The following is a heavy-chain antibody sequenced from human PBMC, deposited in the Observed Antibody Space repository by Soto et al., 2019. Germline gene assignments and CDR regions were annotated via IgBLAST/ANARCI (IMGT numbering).Heavy chain of an antibody. J-gene: IGHJ6*02. CDR2: ISYDGSNK. Sequence: GGSLRLSCAASGFTFSSYGMHWVRQAPGKGLEWVAVISYDGSNKYYADSVKGRFTISRGNSKNTLYLQMNSLRAEDTAVYYCAKDDFDLGELPDYYYYYGMDVWGQGTTVTVSS. V-gene: IGHV3-30*18. D-gene: IGHD3-16*01. CDR3: AKDDFDLGELPDYYYYYGMDV. CDR1: GFTFSSYG.